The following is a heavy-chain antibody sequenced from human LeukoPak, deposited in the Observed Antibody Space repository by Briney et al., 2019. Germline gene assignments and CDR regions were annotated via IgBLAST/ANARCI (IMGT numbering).Heavy chain of an antibody. D-gene: IGHD5-12*01. V-gene: IGHV3-21*01. J-gene: IGHJ4*02. CDR2: ILNSSYI. CDR3: TRDRGYSGYAHGY. Sequence: GGSLRLSCAASGFTFNNYALGWVRQAPGKGLEWVSSILNSSYIYYADSVKGRFTISRDNTQNPLILQMNRLRAEDTAVYYCTRDRGYSGYAHGYWGQGSLVTVSS. CDR1: GFTFNNYA.